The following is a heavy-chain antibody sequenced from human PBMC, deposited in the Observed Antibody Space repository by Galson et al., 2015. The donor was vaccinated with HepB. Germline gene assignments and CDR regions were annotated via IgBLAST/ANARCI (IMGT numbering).Heavy chain of an antibody. CDR3: ARDPYGSGSPVDY. Sequence: SLRLSCAASGFTFSSYSMNWVRQAPGKGLEWVSYISSSSSTIYYADSVKGRFTISRDNAKNSLYLQMNSLRAEDTAVYYCARDPYGSGSPVDYWGQGTLVTVSS. J-gene: IGHJ4*02. V-gene: IGHV3-48*01. CDR1: GFTFSSYS. D-gene: IGHD3-10*01. CDR2: ISSSSSTI.